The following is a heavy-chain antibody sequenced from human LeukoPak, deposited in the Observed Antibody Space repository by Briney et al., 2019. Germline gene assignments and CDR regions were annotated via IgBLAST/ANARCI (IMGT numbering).Heavy chain of an antibody. CDR1: GHTLTELS. Sequence: ASVMVSCKVSGHTLTELSMHWVRQAPGKGLEWMGGFDPQDGETIYAQKFQGRVTMTEDTSTDTAYMELSSLRSEDTAVYYCATDIAAATWGSDYWGQGTLVTVSS. V-gene: IGHV1-24*01. J-gene: IGHJ4*02. CDR2: FDPQDGET. CDR3: ATDIAAATWGSDY. D-gene: IGHD6-13*01.